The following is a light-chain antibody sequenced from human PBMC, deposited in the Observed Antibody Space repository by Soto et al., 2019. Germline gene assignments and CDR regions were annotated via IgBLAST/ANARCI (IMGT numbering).Light chain of an antibody. V-gene: IGKV1-39*01. CDR2: TAS. CDR1: QSISTY. CDR3: QQLNDSPPIT. J-gene: IGKJ5*01. Sequence: DIQMTQSPSSLSASVGDRVTITCRASQSISTYLNWYQQKPGKAPKLLIYTASSLQSGVPSRFSGRRSGTDFSLTISSLQPEDFATYYCQQLNDSPPITFGQGTRLEIK.